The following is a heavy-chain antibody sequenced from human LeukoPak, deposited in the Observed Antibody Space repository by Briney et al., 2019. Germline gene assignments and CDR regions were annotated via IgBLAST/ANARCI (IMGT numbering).Heavy chain of an antibody. Sequence: PGGSLRLSCAASGFTVSNNYMTWVRQAPGKGLEWVSVIYSGGSTYYEDSVRGRFTISSDNSKNTLYLQMNSLRAEDTAVYYCATDRKIQAPPTFNYWGQGTLVTVSS. J-gene: IGHJ4*02. CDR1: GFTVSNNY. CDR3: ATDRKIQAPPTFNY. CDR2: IYSGGST. D-gene: IGHD5-18*01. V-gene: IGHV3-66*01.